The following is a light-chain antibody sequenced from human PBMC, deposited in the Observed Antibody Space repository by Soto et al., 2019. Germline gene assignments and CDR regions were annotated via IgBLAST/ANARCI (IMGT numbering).Light chain of an antibody. CDR1: SSNIGSNT. CDR3: ASWDDSLNGYV. V-gene: IGLV1-44*01. J-gene: IGLJ1*01. Sequence: QAVVTQPPSASGTPGQRVTISCSGSSSNIGSNTVNWYQQLPGTAPKLLIYTNQRPSGVPDRFSGSKSGTSASLAISGLQSEDEADYYCASWDDSLNGYVFGTGTKLTVL. CDR2: TN.